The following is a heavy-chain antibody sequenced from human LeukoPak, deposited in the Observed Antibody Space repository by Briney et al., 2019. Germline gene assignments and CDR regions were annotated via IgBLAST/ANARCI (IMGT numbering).Heavy chain of an antibody. CDR2: IRSKAYGGTT. CDR1: GFTFGDYA. V-gene: IGHV3-49*04. CDR3: TRGPPLDYYGMDV. J-gene: IGHJ6*02. Sequence: PGRSLRLSCTASGFTFGDYAMSWVRQAPGKGLEWVGFIRSKAYGGTTEYAASVKGRFTISRDDSKSIAYLQMNSPKTEDTAVYYCTRGPPLDYYGMDVWGQGTTVTVSS.